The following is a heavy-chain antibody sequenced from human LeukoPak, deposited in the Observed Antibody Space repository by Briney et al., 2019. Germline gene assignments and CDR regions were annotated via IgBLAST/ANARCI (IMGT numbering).Heavy chain of an antibody. D-gene: IGHD3-22*01. CDR2: ISSSSSTI. CDR1: GFTFSTYS. V-gene: IGHV3-48*01. Sequence: GGSLRLSCAASGFTFSTYSMNWVRQAPGKGLEWVSYISSSSSTIYYADSVKGRFTISRDNSKNTLYLQMNNLRVEDTAVYYCARRAGGYSHSYDYWGQGTLVTVSS. J-gene: IGHJ4*02. CDR3: ARRAGGYSHSYDY.